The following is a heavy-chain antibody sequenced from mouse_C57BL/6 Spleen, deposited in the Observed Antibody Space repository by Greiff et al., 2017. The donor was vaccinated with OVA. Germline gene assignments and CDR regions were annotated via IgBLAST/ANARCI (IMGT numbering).Heavy chain of an antibody. CDR3: ARRSLDGYYKYYLDY. V-gene: IGHV1-69*01. CDR1: GYTFTSYW. J-gene: IGHJ2*01. Sequence: QVQLQQPGAELVMPGASVKLSCKASGYTFTSYWMHWVKQRPGQGLEWIGEIDPSDSYTNYNQKFKGKSTLTVDKSSSTAYMQLSSLTSEDSAVYYCARRSLDGYYKYYLDYWGQGTTLTVSS. CDR2: IDPSDSYT. D-gene: IGHD2-3*01.